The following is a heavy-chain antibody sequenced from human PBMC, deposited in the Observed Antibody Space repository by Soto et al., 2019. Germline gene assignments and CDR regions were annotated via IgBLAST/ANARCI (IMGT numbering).Heavy chain of an antibody. D-gene: IGHD3-3*01. V-gene: IGHV3-23*01. CDR3: AKDRENREDNCWSGFEY. Sequence: EVQLLESGGGLVQPGGSLRLSCAASGFTFSSCAMSWVRHTPGKGLEWVSGISGSGGSTYNADSMKGRFTISRDNSKNTLNLQMNSLRDEDTAVYYCAKDRENREDNCWSGFEYWGQGTLVTVSS. CDR2: ISGSGGST. CDR1: GFTFSSCA. J-gene: IGHJ4*02.